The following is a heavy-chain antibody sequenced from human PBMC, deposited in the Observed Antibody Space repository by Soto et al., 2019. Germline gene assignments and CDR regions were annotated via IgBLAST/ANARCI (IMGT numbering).Heavy chain of an antibody. D-gene: IGHD5-18*01. V-gene: IGHV3-33*01. Sequence: GGSLRLSCAASGFTFSSSGMHWVRQAPGKGLEWVASIWYNGNKQYYSDSVKGRFTISRDNPKNTLFLQMNSLSAEDTGIYYCARELERGYNFGLDSWGQGTLVTVSS. CDR3: ARELERGYNFGLDS. J-gene: IGHJ4*02. CDR2: IWYNGNKQ. CDR1: GFTFSSSG.